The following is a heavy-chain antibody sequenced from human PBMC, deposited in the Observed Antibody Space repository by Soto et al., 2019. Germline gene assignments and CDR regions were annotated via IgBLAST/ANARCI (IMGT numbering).Heavy chain of an antibody. J-gene: IGHJ6*02. V-gene: IGHV4-31*02. CDR3: ARVCGGDCHYGMDV. Sequence: WTWIRQHPGKGLEWIGYIYYSGSTYYNPSLKSRVTISVDTSKNQFSLKLSSVTAADTGVYYCARVCGGDCHYGMDVWGQGTTVTVSS. CDR2: IYYSGST. D-gene: IGHD2-21*02.